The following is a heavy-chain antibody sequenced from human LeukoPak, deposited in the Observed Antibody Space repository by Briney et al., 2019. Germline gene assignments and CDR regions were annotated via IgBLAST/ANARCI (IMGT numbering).Heavy chain of an antibody. D-gene: IGHD3-10*01. CDR2: ISGSGGST. V-gene: IGHV3-23*01. CDR3: AKPRYPGSYLTPFDY. CDR1: GFTFSSYA. J-gene: IGHJ4*02. Sequence: PGGSLRLSCAASGFTFSSYAMSWVRQAPGKGLEWVSAISGSGGSTYYADSVKGRFTISRDNSKNTLYLQMNSLRAEDTAVYYCAKPRYPGSYLTPFDYWGQGTLVTVSS.